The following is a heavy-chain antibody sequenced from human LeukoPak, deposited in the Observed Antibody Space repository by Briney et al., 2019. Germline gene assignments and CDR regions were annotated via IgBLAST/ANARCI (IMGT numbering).Heavy chain of an antibody. CDR1: GFTFDDYA. D-gene: IGHD1-26*01. CDR2: ISGYGGST. J-gene: IGHJ4*02. Sequence: GGSLRLSCAASGFTFDDYAMHWVRQAPGKGLEWVSLISGYGGSTYYADSVKGRFTISRDNSKNSLYLQMNSLRTEDTALYYSAKDMGEWGVDYWGQGTLVTVSS. V-gene: IGHV3-43*02. CDR3: AKDMGEWGVDY.